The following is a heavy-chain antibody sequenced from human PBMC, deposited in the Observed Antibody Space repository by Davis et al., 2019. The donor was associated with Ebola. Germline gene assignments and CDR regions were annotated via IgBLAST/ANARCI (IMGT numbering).Heavy chain of an antibody. CDR3: ARERPGAAAGNYYYYYGMDV. CDR1: GGSFSSYY. V-gene: IGHV4-34*01. CDR2: INHSGST. D-gene: IGHD6-13*01. Sequence: SETLSLTCAVYGGSFSSYYWGWIRQPPGKGLEWIGEINHSGSTNYNPSLKSRVTISVDTSKNQFSLKLSSVTAADTAVYYCARERPGAAAGNYYYYYGMDVWGQGTTVTVSS. J-gene: IGHJ6*02.